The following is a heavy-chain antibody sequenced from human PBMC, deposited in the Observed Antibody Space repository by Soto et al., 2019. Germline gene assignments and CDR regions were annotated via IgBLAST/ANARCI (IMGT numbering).Heavy chain of an antibody. D-gene: IGHD3-22*01. J-gene: IGHJ4*02. CDR3: AKVLTDYYDRDY. CDR2: ISGSGGST. Sequence: VGSLRLSCAASGFTFSSYAMSWVRQAPGKGLEWVSAISGSGGSTYYADSVKGRFTISRDNSKNTLYLQMNSLRAEDTAVYYCAKVLTDYYDRDYWGQGTLVTVSS. V-gene: IGHV3-23*01. CDR1: GFTFSSYA.